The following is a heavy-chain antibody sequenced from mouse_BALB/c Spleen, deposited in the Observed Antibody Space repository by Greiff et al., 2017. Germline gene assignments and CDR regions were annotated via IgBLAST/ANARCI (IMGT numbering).Heavy chain of an antibody. Sequence: EVMLVESGGGLVQPGGSLKLSCAASGFTFSSYGMSWVRQTPDKRLELVATINSNGGSTYYPDSVKGRFTISRDNAKNTLYLQMSSLKSEDTAMYYCARGRALYYRSYYFDYWGQGTTLTVSS. CDR2: INSNGGST. J-gene: IGHJ2*01. D-gene: IGHD2-14*01. V-gene: IGHV5-6-3*01. CDR1: GFTFSSYG. CDR3: ARGRALYYRSYYFDY.